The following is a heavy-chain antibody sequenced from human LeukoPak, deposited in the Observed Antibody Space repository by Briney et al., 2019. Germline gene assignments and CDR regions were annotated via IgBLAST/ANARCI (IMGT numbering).Heavy chain of an antibody. Sequence: PSETRSLTCTVSGGSISSGSYYWRGIRQPAGRGLEWVVRIHTSGNTNYNPSLKSLTTISLDTSTTQFSLQWRSVTAADTAVYYCAGDQRYEKSGWDYWGQGTLVTVSS. V-gene: IGHV4-61*02. D-gene: IGHD6-19*01. CDR3: AGDQRYEKSGWDY. J-gene: IGHJ4*02. CDR1: GGSISSGSYY. CDR2: IHTSGNT.